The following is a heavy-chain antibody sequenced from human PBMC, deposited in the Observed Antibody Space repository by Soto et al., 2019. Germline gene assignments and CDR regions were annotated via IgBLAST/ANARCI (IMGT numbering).Heavy chain of an antibody. D-gene: IGHD3-22*01. CDR2: IIPIFGTA. CDR3: ARGKETYYDSSGYYLRDNGFDP. CDR1: GGTFSSYA. J-gene: IGHJ5*02. V-gene: IGHV1-69*12. Sequence: QVQLVQSGAEVKKPGSSVKVSCKASGGTFSSYAISWVRQAPGQGLEWMGGIIPIFGTANYAQKFQGRITITADESTSTAYMELSSRRAEDTAVYYCARGKETYYDSSGYYLRDNGFDPWGQGTLVTVSS.